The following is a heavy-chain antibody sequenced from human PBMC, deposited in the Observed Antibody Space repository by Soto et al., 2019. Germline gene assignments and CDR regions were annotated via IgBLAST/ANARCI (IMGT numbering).Heavy chain of an antibody. V-gene: IGHV3-21*01. D-gene: IGHD1-26*01. J-gene: IGHJ3*01. Sequence: MEWVSSISITSTYIYYADSVKGRFTIARDNAKSSLYLQMDSLRAEDTAVYYCARDVTNYSGKTAGNAFGFWGQGTMVTVSS. CDR2: ISITSTYI. CDR3: ARDVTNYSGKTAGNAFGF.